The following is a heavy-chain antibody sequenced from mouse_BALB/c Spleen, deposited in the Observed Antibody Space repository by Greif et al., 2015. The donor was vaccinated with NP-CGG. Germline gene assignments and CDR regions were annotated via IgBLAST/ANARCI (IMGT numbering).Heavy chain of an antibody. V-gene: IGHV5-9-4*01. CDR1: GFTFSSYA. D-gene: IGHD2-4*01. J-gene: IGHJ2*01. CDR2: ISSGGSYT. Sequence: EVKLMESGGGLVKPGGSLKLSCAASGFTFSSYAMSWVRQSPEKRLEWVAEISSGGSYTYYPDTVTGRFTISRDNAKNPLYLEMSSLRSEDTAMYYCAKGYDYDDWGQGTTLTVSS. CDR3: AKGYDYDD.